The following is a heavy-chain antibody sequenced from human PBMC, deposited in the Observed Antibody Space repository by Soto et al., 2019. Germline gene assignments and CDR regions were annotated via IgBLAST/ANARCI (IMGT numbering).Heavy chain of an antibody. CDR1: GYTFTSYG. V-gene: IGHV1-18*01. CDR3: ARDQKSSLGVRFLEWLLPDY. D-gene: IGHD3-3*01. J-gene: IGHJ4*02. Sequence: ASVKVSCKASGYTFTSYGISWVRQAPGQGLEWMGWISAYNGNTNYAQKLQGRVTMTTDTSTSTAYMELRSLRSDDTAVYYCARDQKSSLGVRFLEWLLPDYWGQGNLVTLS. CDR2: ISAYNGNT.